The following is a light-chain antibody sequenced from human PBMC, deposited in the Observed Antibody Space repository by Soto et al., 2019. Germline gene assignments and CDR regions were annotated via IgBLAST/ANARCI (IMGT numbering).Light chain of an antibody. CDR1: TGAVTSGYY. Sequence: QAVVTQEPSLTVSPRGTVTLTCASSTGAVTSGYYPNWFQQKPGQAPRALIYSTSNKDSWTPARFSGSLLGGKAALTLSGVQPEDEAEYYCLLYYGGAHVVFGGGTKLTVL. V-gene: IGLV7-43*01. CDR3: LLYYGGAHVV. J-gene: IGLJ2*01. CDR2: STS.